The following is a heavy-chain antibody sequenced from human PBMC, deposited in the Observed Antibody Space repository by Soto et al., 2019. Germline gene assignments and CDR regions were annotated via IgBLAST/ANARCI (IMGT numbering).Heavy chain of an antibody. Sequence: EVQLLESGGGLVQPGGSLRLSCAASGFTFSSYAMSWVRQTPGKGLEWASTLSGSGGTTYYADSVKGQFTISRDISTSTLYLHMNSLRAEDTAVYDCAIDHGTYAPNSIDSWGQGTLVTVSS. J-gene: IGHJ5*01. CDR2: LSGSGGTT. D-gene: IGHD2-2*01. V-gene: IGHV3-23*01. CDR1: GFTFSSYA. CDR3: AIDHGTYAPNSIDS.